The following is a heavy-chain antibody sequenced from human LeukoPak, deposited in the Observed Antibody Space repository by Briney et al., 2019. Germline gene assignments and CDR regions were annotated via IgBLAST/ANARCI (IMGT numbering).Heavy chain of an antibody. J-gene: IGHJ4*02. Sequence: GGALRLSCAASGFTFSSYNMNWVRQAPGKGLEWGSSISSSSSYIYYADSVKGRFTISRDNAKNSLFLQMNSLRAEDTAVYYCARVYYGSGSYGGYYFDYGGQGTLFTVS. CDR2: ISSSSSYI. CDR3: ARVYYGSGSYGGYYFDY. V-gene: IGHV3-21*01. D-gene: IGHD3-10*01. CDR1: GFTFSSYN.